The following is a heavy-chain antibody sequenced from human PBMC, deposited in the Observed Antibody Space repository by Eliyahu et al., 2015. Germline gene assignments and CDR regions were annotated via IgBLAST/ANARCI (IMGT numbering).Heavy chain of an antibody. CDR3: TGSLWFGDVYYHEMDV. CDR1: GFPLGDHG. Sequence: EGQLVESGGGLVKPGRSLRLSCRXSGFPLGDHGMSWFRQAPGKGLEWXAFIXSEGRGGTAEYGASVKGRFTISRDDYNNIAYLQMNSLKTEDTAVYYCTGSLWFGDVYYHEMDVWGQGTTVTVSS. CDR2: IXSEGRGGTA. V-gene: IGHV3-49*05. D-gene: IGHD3-10*01. J-gene: IGHJ6*02.